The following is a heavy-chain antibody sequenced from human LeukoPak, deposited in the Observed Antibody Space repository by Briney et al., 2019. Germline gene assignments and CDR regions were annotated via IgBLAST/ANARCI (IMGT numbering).Heavy chain of an antibody. CDR3: AKDIASSSRRSSYGMDV. J-gene: IGHJ6*02. Sequence: SLRLSCAASGFTFDDYAMHWVRQAPGKGLEWVSGISWDSGSVGYADSAKGRFTISRDNAKNSLYLQMNSLRAEDTALYYCAKDIASSSRRSSYGMDVWGQGTTVTVSS. CDR1: GFTFDDYA. D-gene: IGHD6-13*01. V-gene: IGHV3-9*01. CDR2: ISWDSGSV.